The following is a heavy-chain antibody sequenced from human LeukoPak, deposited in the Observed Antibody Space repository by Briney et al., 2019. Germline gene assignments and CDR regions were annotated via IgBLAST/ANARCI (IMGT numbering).Heavy chain of an antibody. V-gene: IGHV3-23*01. CDR1: GFTFSSYA. J-gene: IGHJ4*02. CDR3: ANRPSTAVAATRFDH. CDR2: ISGGGRNT. Sequence: PGGSLRLSCAASGFTFSSYAMSWVRQAPGKGLEWVSTISGGGRNTYYAASVKGRFTISRDNSKNTLYLQMNSLRAEDTAVYFCANRPSTAVAATRFDHWGQGTLVTVSS. D-gene: IGHD6-19*01.